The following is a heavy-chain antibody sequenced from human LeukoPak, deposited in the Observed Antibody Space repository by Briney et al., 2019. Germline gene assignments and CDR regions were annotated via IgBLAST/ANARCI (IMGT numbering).Heavy chain of an antibody. CDR2: MTSGGST. J-gene: IGHJ4*02. Sequence: GGSLILSCEASGFTLSSYGMNWVRQAPGKGLEWVSSMTSGGSTCYADSVRGRFTISRDNSKNTLYLQMNSLRVEDTAVYYCAKDIGYCSSISRYCDYWGQGTLVTVSS. CDR3: AKDIGYCSSISRYCDY. CDR1: GFTLSSYG. V-gene: IGHV3-23*01. D-gene: IGHD2-2*01.